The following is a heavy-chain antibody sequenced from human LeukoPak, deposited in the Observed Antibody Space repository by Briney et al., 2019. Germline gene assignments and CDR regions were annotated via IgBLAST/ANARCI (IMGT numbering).Heavy chain of an antibody. D-gene: IGHD5-12*01. Sequence: GSLRLSCAASGFTFSSYAMSWVRQSPGKGLEWIGSIYSGRTTYYNPSLNSRVTISVLTSKNQFSLQLHSATAADTAVYYCARHDGRGGATMGALDSWGQGSLVTVSS. CDR3: ARHDGRGGATMGALDS. J-gene: IGHJ4*02. V-gene: IGHV4-39*01. CDR1: GFTFSSYA. CDR2: IYSGRTT.